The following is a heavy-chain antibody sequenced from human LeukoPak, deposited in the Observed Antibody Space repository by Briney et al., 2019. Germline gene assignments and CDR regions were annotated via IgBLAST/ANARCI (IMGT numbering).Heavy chain of an antibody. CDR3: ASSPTVTTLYYFDY. V-gene: IGHV4-34*01. Sequence: SETLSLTCAVYGGSFSGYYWSWIRQPPGKGLEWIGEINHSGSTNYNPSLKSRVTISVDTSKNQFSLKLSSVTAADTAVYYCASSPTVTTLYYFDYWGQGTLVTVSS. CDR2: INHSGST. J-gene: IGHJ4*02. D-gene: IGHD4-17*01. CDR1: GGSFSGYY.